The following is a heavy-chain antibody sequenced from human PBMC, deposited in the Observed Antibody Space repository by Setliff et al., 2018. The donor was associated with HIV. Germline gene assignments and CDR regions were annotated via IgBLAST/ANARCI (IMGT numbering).Heavy chain of an antibody. V-gene: IGHV3-7*03. D-gene: IGHD3-10*01. CDR1: GFTFSDYW. Sequence: PGGSLRLSCAASGFTFSDYWMSWVRQAPGKGLEWVANIKQDGTDKYYVDSVRGRFTISRDNARNSLFLQMNNLRDEDTAVYYCASFYGDYGYWGHGTQVTVSS. CDR3: ASFYGDYGY. CDR2: IKQDGTDK. J-gene: IGHJ4*01.